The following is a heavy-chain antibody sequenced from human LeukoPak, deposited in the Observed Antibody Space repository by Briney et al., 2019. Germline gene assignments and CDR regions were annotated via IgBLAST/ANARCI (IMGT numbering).Heavy chain of an antibody. V-gene: IGHV3-21*01. CDR2: ISSSSSYI. J-gene: IGHJ5*02. CDR1: GFTFSSYS. Sequence: PGGSLRLSCAASGFTFSSYSMNWVRQAPGKGLEWVSSISSSSSYIYYADSVKGRFTISRDNAKNSLYLQMNSLRAEDKAVYYCASSVLLWFGESRDWFDPWGQGTLVTVSS. D-gene: IGHD3-10*01. CDR3: ASSVLLWFGESRDWFDP.